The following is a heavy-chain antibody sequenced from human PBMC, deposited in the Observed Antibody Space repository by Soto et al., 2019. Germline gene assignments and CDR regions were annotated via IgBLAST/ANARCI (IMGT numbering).Heavy chain of an antibody. J-gene: IGHJ6*02. CDR3: ARVGTSGGYYYYGMDV. CDR1: GGTFSSYA. V-gene: IGHV1-69*13. Sequence: SVKVSCKASGGTFSSYAISWVRQAPGQGLEWMGGIIPIFGTANYAQKFQGRATITADESTSTAYMELSSLRSEDTAVYYCARVGTSGGYYYYGMDVWGQGTTVTVSS. D-gene: IGHD2-2*01. CDR2: IIPIFGTA.